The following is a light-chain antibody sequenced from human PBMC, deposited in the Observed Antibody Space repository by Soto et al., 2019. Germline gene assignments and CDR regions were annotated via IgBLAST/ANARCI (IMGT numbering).Light chain of an antibody. V-gene: IGKV1-5*03. J-gene: IGKJ4*02. CDR1: QSISTW. CDR2: KES. CDR3: QQYNTYPLA. Sequence: DIQMTQSHSTLSASVGDRVTITCRASQSISTWLPWYQQKPGKAPKLLIYKESSLEGGGQSRFSGSGSGTEFNITISSLQPYDFSTYYCQQYNTYPLAVGGGTTVEIK.